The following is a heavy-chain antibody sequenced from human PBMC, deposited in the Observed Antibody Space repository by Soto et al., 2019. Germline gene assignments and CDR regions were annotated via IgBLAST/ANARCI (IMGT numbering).Heavy chain of an antibody. J-gene: IGHJ1*01. Sequence: GGSLRLSCAASGFTFSSYAMSWVRQAPGKGLEWVSAISGSGGSTYYADSVKGRFTISRDNSKNTLYLQMNSLRAEDTAVYYCAKDHPDIVVVVAATPPLFQHWGQGTLVTVSS. CDR1: GFTFSSYA. V-gene: IGHV3-23*01. CDR3: AKDHPDIVVVVAATPPLFQH. D-gene: IGHD2-15*01. CDR2: ISGSGGST.